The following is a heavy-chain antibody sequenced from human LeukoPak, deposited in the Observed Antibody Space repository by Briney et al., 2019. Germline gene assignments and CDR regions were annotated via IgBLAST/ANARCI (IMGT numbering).Heavy chain of an antibody. CDR2: ISYGGSND. J-gene: IGHJ3*02. V-gene: IGHV3-30*10. CDR1: GFTLRSYI. Sequence: GGSLRHSPAASGFTLRSYIIQGVRQAPPKGEERVAGISYGGSNDCYTDSVTGRVTISGDKSKYTLFLQMNSQRAEDTAVFFCARVQCSGGSCSGGSFDIWGQGTMVTVSS. D-gene: IGHD2-15*01. CDR3: ARVQCSGGSCSGGSFDI.